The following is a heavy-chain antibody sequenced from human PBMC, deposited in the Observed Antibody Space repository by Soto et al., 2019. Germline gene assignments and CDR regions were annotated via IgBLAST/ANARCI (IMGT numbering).Heavy chain of an antibody. J-gene: IGHJ4*02. V-gene: IGHV4-38-2*02. CDR2: IYPSVSS. Sequence: PSETLSRTCSVSGFAISRGYYWSWIRQPPGKGLEWIGSIYPSVSSYHNPSLATRLRLSIDTSKNQFTLNLTSVTAADTALYFCAREKVGTTFFDNWRQGIQATVSS. D-gene: IGHD1-1*01. CDR1: GFAISRGYY. CDR3: AREKVGTTFFDN.